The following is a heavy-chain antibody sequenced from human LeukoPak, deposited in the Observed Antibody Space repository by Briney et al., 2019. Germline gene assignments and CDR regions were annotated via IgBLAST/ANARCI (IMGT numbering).Heavy chain of an antibody. CDR2: INPNSGGT. D-gene: IGHD3-16*02. CDR3: ARMKDDYVWGSYLPLLLYGMDV. CDR1: GYTFTGYY. V-gene: IGHV1-2*02. J-gene: IGHJ6*02. Sequence: ASVKVSCKASGYTFTGYYIHWVRQAPGQGLEWMGWINPNSGGTNYAQKFQGRVTMTRDTSISTAYMELSRLRSDDTAVYYCARMKDDYVWGSYLPLLLYGMDVWGQGTTVTVSS.